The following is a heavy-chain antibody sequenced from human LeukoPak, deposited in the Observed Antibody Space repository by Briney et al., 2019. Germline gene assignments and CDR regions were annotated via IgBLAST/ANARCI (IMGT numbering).Heavy chain of an antibody. D-gene: IGHD2-2*01. V-gene: IGHV2-5*01. CDR1: GFSLSTSGVG. Sequence: SGPTLVKPTQTLTLTCTFSGFSLSTSGVGVGWIRQPPGKALEWLALIYWNDDKRYSPSLKSRLTITKDTSKNQVVLIMTNMDPVDTATYYCAYRPLYCSSTSCHPADWFDPWGQGTLVTVSS. J-gene: IGHJ5*02. CDR3: AYRPLYCSSTSCHPADWFDP. CDR2: IYWNDDK.